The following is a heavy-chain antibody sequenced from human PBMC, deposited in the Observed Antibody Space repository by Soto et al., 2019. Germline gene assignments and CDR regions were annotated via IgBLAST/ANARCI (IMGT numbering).Heavy chain of an antibody. Sequence: QLQLQESGPGLVKPSETLSLTCTVSGGSISSSSYYWGWMRQPPGKGLEWIGSIYYGGSTYYNPSLKSRVTISVDTSKNQFSLKLSSVTAEDKAVYYCASSGYYDYYYYYMDVWGKGTTVTVSS. V-gene: IGHV4-39*01. CDR1: GGSISSSSYY. CDR2: IYYGGST. D-gene: IGHD3-16*01. CDR3: ASSGYYDYYYYYMDV. J-gene: IGHJ6*03.